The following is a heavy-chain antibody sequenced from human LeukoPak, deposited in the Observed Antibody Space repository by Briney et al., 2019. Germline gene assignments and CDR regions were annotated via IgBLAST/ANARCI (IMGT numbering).Heavy chain of an antibody. Sequence: PSETLSLTCTVSGYSISSGYYWGWIRQPPGKGLEWIGSIYHSGSTYYNPSLKSRVTISVDTSKNQFSLKLSSVTAADTAVYYCARVLSNGFDPWGQGTLVTVSS. CDR2: IYHSGST. CDR1: GYSISSGYY. J-gene: IGHJ5*02. CDR3: ARVLSNGFDP. V-gene: IGHV4-38-2*02. D-gene: IGHD3-3*01.